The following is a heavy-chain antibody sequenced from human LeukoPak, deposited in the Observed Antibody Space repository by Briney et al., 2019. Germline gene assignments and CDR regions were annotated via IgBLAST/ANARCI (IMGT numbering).Heavy chain of an antibody. J-gene: IGHJ4*02. CDR2: INYSGST. CDR1: GVSITSYY. V-gene: IGHV4-59*12. CDR3: ARDSGYYARRFDY. D-gene: IGHD3-22*01. Sequence: SETLSLTCTVSGVSITSYYWSWIRQPPGKGLEWIGYINYSGSTNYNPSLKSRVTISVDTSKNQFSLKLSSVTAADTAVYYCARDSGYYARRFDYWGQGTLVTVSS.